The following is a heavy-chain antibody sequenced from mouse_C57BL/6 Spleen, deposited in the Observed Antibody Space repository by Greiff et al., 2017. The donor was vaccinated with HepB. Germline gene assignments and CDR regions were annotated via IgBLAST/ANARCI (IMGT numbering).Heavy chain of an antibody. D-gene: IGHD2-3*01. Sequence: EVQLVESGGDLVKPGGSLKLSCAASGFTFSSYGMSWVRQTPDKRLEWVATISSGGSYTYYPDSVKGRFTISRDNAKNTLYLRMSSLKSEDTAMYYCARDGYYDYWGQGTTLTVSS. V-gene: IGHV5-6*01. CDR1: GFTFSSYG. J-gene: IGHJ2*01. CDR2: ISSGGSYT. CDR3: ARDGYYDY.